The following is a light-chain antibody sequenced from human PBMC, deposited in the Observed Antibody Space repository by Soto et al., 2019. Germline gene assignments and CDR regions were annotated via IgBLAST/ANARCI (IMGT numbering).Light chain of an antibody. Sequence: EIVMTQSPATLSVSPGERATLSCRASQSVSSNLAWYQQKPGQAPRLLIYGASTRATGIPARFSGSGSGPEFTLTISSLQSEDFAVYDCQQYNNWPRTFGQGTKVEIK. CDR3: QQYNNWPRT. J-gene: IGKJ1*01. CDR2: GAS. V-gene: IGKV3-15*01. CDR1: QSVSSN.